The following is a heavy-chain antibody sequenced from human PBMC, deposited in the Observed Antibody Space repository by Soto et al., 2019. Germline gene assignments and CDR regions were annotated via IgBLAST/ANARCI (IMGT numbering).Heavy chain of an antibody. CDR3: AKSTMVNYYGMDV. V-gene: IGHV3-23*01. Sequence: EVQLLESGGGLVQPGGSLRLSCAASGFTFSSYAMSWVRQAPGKGLEWVSAISGSGGSTYYADSVKGRFTISRDSSKNTLYLQMNSLRAEDTAVYYCAKSTMVNYYGMDVWGQGTTVTVSS. D-gene: IGHD3-10*01. CDR1: GFTFSSYA. CDR2: ISGSGGST. J-gene: IGHJ6*02.